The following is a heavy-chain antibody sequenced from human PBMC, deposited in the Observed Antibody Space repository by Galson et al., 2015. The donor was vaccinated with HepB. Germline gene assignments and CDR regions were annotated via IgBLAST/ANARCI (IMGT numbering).Heavy chain of an antibody. V-gene: IGHV1-46*01. D-gene: IGHD1-26*01. CDR2: INPSGGST. J-gene: IGHJ4*02. Sequence: SVKVSCKASGYTFINSFIHWARQAPGHGLEWMGVINPSGGSTSYAQKFQGRVTMTRDTSTSTVYTDLISLGSEDTAVYYCARDRKGRDFDYWGQGTLVTVSS. CDR1: GYTFINSF. CDR3: ARDRKGRDFDY.